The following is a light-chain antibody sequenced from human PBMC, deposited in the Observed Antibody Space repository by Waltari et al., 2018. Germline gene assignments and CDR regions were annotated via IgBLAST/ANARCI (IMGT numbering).Light chain of an antibody. V-gene: IGLV1-47*01. J-gene: IGLJ2*01. CDR2: RNN. CDR3: AAWDDSLSGVV. Sequence: QSVVTQPPSASGTPGQRVTISCSGSGSNVGSKSVYWYQQYPGTAPKVLMYRNNRRPSGVLDRFSGSKSGTSASLAISGLRSEDETDYYCAAWDDSLSGVVFGGGTKLTVL. CDR1: GSNVGSKS.